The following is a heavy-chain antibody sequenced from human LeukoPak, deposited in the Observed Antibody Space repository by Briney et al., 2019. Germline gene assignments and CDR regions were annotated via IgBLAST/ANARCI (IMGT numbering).Heavy chain of an antibody. CDR1: GFIFSSYG. CDR2: IWHDGSND. J-gene: IGHJ4*02. D-gene: IGHD3-22*01. V-gene: IGHV3-33*06. CDR3: AKVTGDYYDTRGAFDY. Sequence: GGSLRLSCAASGFIFSSYGMHWVRQAPGKGLEWVARIWHDGSNDDYADSVKGRFTISRDNSKNTLYLQMNSLRAEDTAIYYCAKVTGDYYDTRGAFDYWGQGTLVTVSS.